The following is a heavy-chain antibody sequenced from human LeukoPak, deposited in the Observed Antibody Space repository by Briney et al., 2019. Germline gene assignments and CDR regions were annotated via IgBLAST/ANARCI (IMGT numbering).Heavy chain of an antibody. CDR1: GFTFSDYH. CDR3: ARDRRGRSSYFDY. Sequence: GGSLRLSCAASGFTFSDYHMSWIRQAPGKGPEWISAIFMSGSTIDYADSVKGRFTISRDNANNSLYLQMNSLRAEDTAVYYCARDRRGRSSYFDYWGQGTLVTVSS. J-gene: IGHJ4*02. D-gene: IGHD3-10*01. CDR2: IFMSGSTI. V-gene: IGHV3-11*01.